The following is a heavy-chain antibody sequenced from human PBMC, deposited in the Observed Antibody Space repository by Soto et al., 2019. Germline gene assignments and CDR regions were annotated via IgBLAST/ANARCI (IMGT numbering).Heavy chain of an antibody. CDR2: ISSSGNTI. D-gene: IGHD6-13*01. J-gene: IGHJ4*02. CDR1: GFTFSDYY. Sequence: SLRLSCAASGFTFSDYYMSWIRQAPGKGLEWVSYISSSGNTIIYADSVKGRFTISRDNAKNSLYLQVSSLRAEDTAVYYCTRARSSSSWTSFDFWGQGSLVTVSS. CDR3: TRARSSSSWTSFDF. V-gene: IGHV3-11*01.